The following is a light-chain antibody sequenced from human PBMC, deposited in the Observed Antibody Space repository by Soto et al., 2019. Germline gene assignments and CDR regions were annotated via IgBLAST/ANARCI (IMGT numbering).Light chain of an antibody. V-gene: IGKV1-39*01. CDR1: QSISTY. CDR3: QQSYSVPYT. CDR2: AAS. Sequence: DIPMTQSPSSLSASAGDRVTITCRASQSISTYLNWYQYKPGKAPKLLIHAASSLQSGVPSRFSGSGSGTDFTLTISSLQPEDWATYYCQQSYSVPYTFGQGTKLAIK. J-gene: IGKJ2*01.